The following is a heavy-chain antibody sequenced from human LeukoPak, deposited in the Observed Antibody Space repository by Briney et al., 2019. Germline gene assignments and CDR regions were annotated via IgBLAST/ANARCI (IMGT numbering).Heavy chain of an antibody. CDR1: GFTFSDYY. CDR2: ITGSGTAK. Sequence: GGSLRLSCAASGFTFSDYYMTWIRQAPGKGLEWVSYITGSGTAKYYADSVNGRFTISRDNAKNSLYLQMNSLRAEDTAVYYCAKDTVKVSTISRVPHYTDVWGKGTTVTISS. D-gene: IGHD5/OR15-5a*01. V-gene: IGHV3-11*04. CDR3: AKDTVKVSTISRVPHYTDV. J-gene: IGHJ6*03.